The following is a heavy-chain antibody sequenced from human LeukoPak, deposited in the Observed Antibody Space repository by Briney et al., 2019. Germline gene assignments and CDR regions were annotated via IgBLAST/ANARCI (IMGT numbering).Heavy chain of an antibody. J-gene: IGHJ3*02. D-gene: IGHD6-6*01. V-gene: IGHV4-59*12. CDR3: ARDKQFGAFDI. CDR1: GGSINSYY. Sequence: SETLSLTCTVSGGSINSYYWSWIRQPPGKGLEWIGYIYYSGSTNYSPSLRSRVTISVDTSKNQFSLKLSSVTAADTAVYYCARDKQFGAFDIWGQGTMVTVSS. CDR2: IYYSGST.